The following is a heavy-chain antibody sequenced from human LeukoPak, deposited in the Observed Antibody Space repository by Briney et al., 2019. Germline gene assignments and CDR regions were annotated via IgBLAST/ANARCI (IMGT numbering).Heavy chain of an antibody. V-gene: IGHV1-69*06. CDR1: GGTFSSYA. CDR2: IIPIFGTA. D-gene: IGHD1-14*01. Sequence: SVKVSCKASGGTFSSYAISWVRQAPGQGLEWMGGIIPIFGTANYAQKFQGRVTITADKSTSTAYMELSSLRSEDTAVYYCARSSGRSPNREYMDVWGKGTTVTVSS. J-gene: IGHJ6*03. CDR3: ARSSGRSPNREYMDV.